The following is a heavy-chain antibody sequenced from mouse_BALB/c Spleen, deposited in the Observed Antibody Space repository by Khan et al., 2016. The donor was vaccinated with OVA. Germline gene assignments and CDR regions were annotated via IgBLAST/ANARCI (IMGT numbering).Heavy chain of an antibody. Sequence: QLVASGPFLVQPSQSLSLTCTVTGYSIPLDYAWNWIRQFPGNKLEWMGYINYSGGTSYTPSLKSRISITRDTSKNQFFLQLNSVTTEDTATXYCVRGRAYWGQGTLVTVSA. J-gene: IGHJ3*01. CDR2: INYSGGT. D-gene: IGHD3-3*01. V-gene: IGHV3-2*02. CDR3: VRGRAY. CDR1: GYSIPLDYA.